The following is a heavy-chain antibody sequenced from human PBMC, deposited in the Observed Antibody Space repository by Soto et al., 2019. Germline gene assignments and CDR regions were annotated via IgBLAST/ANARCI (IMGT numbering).Heavy chain of an antibody. CDR3: ARQDRVVAEGRWFDP. Sequence: PSETLSLTCTVSGYSICSGYDCAWIRQPPGKGLEWLGSVHYSGNTYYNPSLKSRLTISVDKSKNQFSLNLSSVTAADTAVYYCARQDRVVAEGRWFDPRGQGTLVTVSS. CDR2: VHYSGNT. V-gene: IGHV4-38-2*02. CDR1: GYSICSGYD. J-gene: IGHJ5*02. D-gene: IGHD2-15*01.